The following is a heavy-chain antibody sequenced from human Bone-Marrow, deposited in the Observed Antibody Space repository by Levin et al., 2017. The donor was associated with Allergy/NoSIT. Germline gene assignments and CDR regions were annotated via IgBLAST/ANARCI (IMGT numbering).Heavy chain of an antibody. CDR3: ARERSVVAASDS. CDR1: GGIFSTET. CDR2: VNPLLGIT. D-gene: IGHD2-15*01. J-gene: IGHJ4*02. Sequence: PTASVKVSCKASGGIFSTETISWVRQAPGHGLEWLGKVNPLLGITNYAQTFQGRVTITADKSTNTVYMDLSRLTSDDTAVYYCARERSVVAASDSWGQGTLVTVSS. V-gene: IGHV1-69*04.